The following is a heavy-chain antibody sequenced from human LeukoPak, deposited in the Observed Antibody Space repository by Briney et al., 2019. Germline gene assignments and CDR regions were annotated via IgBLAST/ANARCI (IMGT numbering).Heavy chain of an antibody. CDR3: ARDTFGGFDY. D-gene: IGHD3-10*01. Sequence: GGSLRLSCAASRFSFSNYWMGWVRQAPGKGLEWAASIKDDEGEKYYVDSVKGRFTISRDNTKNSLFLQMNNLRAEDTAVYYCARDTFGGFDYWGQGTLVNVSS. CDR2: IKDDEGEK. CDR1: RFSFSNYW. V-gene: IGHV3-7*01. J-gene: IGHJ4*02.